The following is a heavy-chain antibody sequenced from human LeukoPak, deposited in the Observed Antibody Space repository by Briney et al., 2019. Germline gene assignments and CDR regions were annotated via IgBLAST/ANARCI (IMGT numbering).Heavy chain of an antibody. CDR2: INHSGST. D-gene: IGHD2-2*02. CDR3: ARDARLRPLYCSSTSCYKRGDDAFDI. Sequence: SETLSLTCAVYGGSFSGYYWSWIRQPPGKGLEWIGEINHSGSTNYNPSLKSRVTISVDTSKNQFSLKLSSVTAADTAVYYCARDARLRPLYCSSTSCYKRGDDAFDIWGQGTMVTVSS. CDR1: GGSFSGYY. V-gene: IGHV4-34*01. J-gene: IGHJ3*02.